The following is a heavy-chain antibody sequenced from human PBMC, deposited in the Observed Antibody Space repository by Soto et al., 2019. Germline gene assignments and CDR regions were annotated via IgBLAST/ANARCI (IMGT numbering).Heavy chain of an antibody. V-gene: IGHV4-59*01. CDR2: IYYSGTT. CDR1: GGSITSYH. CDR3: ARDSMVRGVTDY. J-gene: IGHJ4*02. D-gene: IGHD3-10*01. Sequence: SETLSLTCIVSGGSITSYHWSWIRQFPGKGLEWIGYIYYSGTTNYNPSLKSRVTISLDTSENQFSLKLSSVTAADTAVYFCARDSMVRGVTDYWGQGSLVTVYS.